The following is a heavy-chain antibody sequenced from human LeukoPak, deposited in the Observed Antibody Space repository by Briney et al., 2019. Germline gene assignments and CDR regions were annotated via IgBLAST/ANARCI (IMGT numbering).Heavy chain of an antibody. V-gene: IGHV3-66*01. CDR3: ARDRDCSFGRCYEYVY. J-gene: IGHJ4*02. D-gene: IGHD2-15*01. CDR2: IYSSGST. Sequence: GGSLRLSCAASGFTVSSNYMSWVRQAPGKGLEWVSVIYSSGSTYYADSVKGRFTISRDISKSTFYLQMNRLRAEDTAVYYCARDRDCSFGRCYEYVYWGQGALVTVSS. CDR1: GFTVSSNY.